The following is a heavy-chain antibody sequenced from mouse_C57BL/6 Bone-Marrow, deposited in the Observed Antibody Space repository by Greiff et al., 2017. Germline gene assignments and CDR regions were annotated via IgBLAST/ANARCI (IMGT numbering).Heavy chain of an antibody. CDR3: ATSSDYDDY. V-gene: IGHV1-26*01. D-gene: IGHD2-4*01. J-gene: IGHJ2*01. CDR2: INPNNGGT. Sequence: EVQLQQSGPELVKPGASVKISCKASGYTFTDYYMNWVKQSHGKSLEWIGDINPNNGGTSYNQKFKGKATLTVDTSASTAYMELLSLTSEDSAVSYCATSSDYDDYWGQGTTLTVSS. CDR1: GYTFTDYY.